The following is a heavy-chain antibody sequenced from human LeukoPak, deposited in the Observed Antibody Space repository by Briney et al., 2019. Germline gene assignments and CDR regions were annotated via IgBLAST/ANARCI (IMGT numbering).Heavy chain of an antibody. Sequence: SDTLSLPCTVSGGSISIYYWLWIRQPAGKGLECIGRIYTSWCTNYNPSLKSRVSMSVDTSKNQFSLKLSSVTAADTAVYYCAREIATPYYYDSSGFSWYFDLWGRGTLVTVSS. CDR3: AREIATPYYYDSSGFSWYFDL. J-gene: IGHJ2*01. CDR2: IYTSWCT. V-gene: IGHV4-4*07. CDR1: GGSISIYY. D-gene: IGHD3-22*01.